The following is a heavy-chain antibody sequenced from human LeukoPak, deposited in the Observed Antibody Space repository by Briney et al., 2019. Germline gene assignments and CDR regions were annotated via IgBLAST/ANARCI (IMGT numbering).Heavy chain of an antibody. CDR3: AKDRYPGYYDY. CDR2: ISGSGGST. Sequence: GGSLRLSCAASGFTFSSYAMSWIRQTPGKGLEWVSTISGSGGSTYYADSVKGRFTISSDDSKNTLYLQMNSLRAEDTALYYCAKDRYPGYYDYWGQGTLVTVSS. CDR1: GFTFSSYA. V-gene: IGHV3-23*01. D-gene: IGHD2/OR15-2a*01. J-gene: IGHJ4*02.